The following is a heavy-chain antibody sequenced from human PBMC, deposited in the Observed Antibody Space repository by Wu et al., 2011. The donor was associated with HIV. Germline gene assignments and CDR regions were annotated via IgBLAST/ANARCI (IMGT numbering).Heavy chain of an antibody. D-gene: IGHD2-15*01. J-gene: IGHJ4*02. CDR2: IIPIFGTA. V-gene: IGHV1-69*05. Sequence: QVQLVQSGAEVKKPGSSVKVSCKASGGTFSSYAISWVRQAPGQGLEWMGGIIPIFGTANYAQKFQGRVTITTDESTSTAYMELSSLRSEDTAVYYCASGEYCSGGSCYSIFDYWGQGTLVTVSS. CDR3: ASGEYCSGGSCYSIFDY. CDR1: GGTFSSYA.